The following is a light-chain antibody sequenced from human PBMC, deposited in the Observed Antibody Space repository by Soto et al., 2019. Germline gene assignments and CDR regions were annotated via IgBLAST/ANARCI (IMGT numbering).Light chain of an antibody. CDR2: SNN. CDR1: SSNIGRNT. Sequence: QSVLTQPPSASGTPGQRVTISCSGSSSNIGRNTVNWYQQFPGTAPKLLIYSNNQRPSGVPDRFSGSKSGTSASLAISGLQSEDEADYFGAAWDDSLNGNWVFCGGTKLTVL. CDR3: AAWDDSLNGNWV. V-gene: IGLV1-44*01. J-gene: IGLJ3*02.